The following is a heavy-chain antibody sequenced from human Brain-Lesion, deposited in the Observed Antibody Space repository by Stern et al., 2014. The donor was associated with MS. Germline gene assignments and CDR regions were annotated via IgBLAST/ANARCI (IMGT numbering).Heavy chain of an antibody. CDR1: GFTFSNSW. CDR3: TILSGPYDH. D-gene: IGHD3-10*01. Sequence: EVQLVESGGSLVQPGGALRLTCAASGFTFSNSWMHWVRQAPGKGLVWVSRINRDGSTTTYADSVKGRFTISRDNAKNTLYLQMSSLRAEDTAVYYCTILSGPYDHWGQGTLVTVSS. V-gene: IGHV3-74*02. CDR2: INRDGSTT. J-gene: IGHJ4*02.